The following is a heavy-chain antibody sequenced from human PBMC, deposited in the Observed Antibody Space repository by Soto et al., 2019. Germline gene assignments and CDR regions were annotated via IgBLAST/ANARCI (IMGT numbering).Heavy chain of an antibody. CDR1: GFTFSSYD. J-gene: IGHJ6*02. Sequence: GGSLRLSCAASGFTFSSYDMHWVRQATGKGLEWVSAIGTAGDTYYPGSVKGRFTISRENAKNSLYLQMNSLRAEDTAVYYCFRVLWYSSSSIVYYYYYGMDVWGQGTTVTVSS. V-gene: IGHV3-13*01. D-gene: IGHD6-6*01. CDR3: FRVLWYSSSSIVYYYYYGMDV. CDR2: IGTAGDT.